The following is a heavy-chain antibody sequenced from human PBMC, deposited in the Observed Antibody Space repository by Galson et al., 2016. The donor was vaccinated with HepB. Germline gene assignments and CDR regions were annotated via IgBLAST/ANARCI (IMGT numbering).Heavy chain of an antibody. CDR2: IKQDGSEI. J-gene: IGHJ4*02. D-gene: IGHD3-16*01. CDR3: ARDSRPYTPYYFDS. Sequence: SLRLSCAASGFTFDTYWMSWVRQAPGKGLEWVANIKQDGSEIYYLDSVKGRFTISRDQFKNSLFLEMNSLRAEDTAVYYCARDSRPYTPYYFDSWGQGTLVTVSS. V-gene: IGHV3-7*03. CDR1: GFTFDTYW.